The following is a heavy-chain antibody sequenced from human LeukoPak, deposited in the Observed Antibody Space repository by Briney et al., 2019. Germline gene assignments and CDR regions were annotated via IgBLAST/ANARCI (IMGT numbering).Heavy chain of an antibody. D-gene: IGHD2-21*01. V-gene: IGHV6-1*01. CDR1: GDSVSSNSAA. CDR3: ARSGIADLFDY. CDR2: TYYRSKWYN. Sequence: SQTLSLTCAISGDSVSSNSAAWNWLRQSPSRGLEWLGRTYYRSKWYNDYAVSVKSRITINTDTSKNHFSLQLDSVTPEDTAVYYCARSGIADLFDYWGQGTLVTVSS. J-gene: IGHJ4*02.